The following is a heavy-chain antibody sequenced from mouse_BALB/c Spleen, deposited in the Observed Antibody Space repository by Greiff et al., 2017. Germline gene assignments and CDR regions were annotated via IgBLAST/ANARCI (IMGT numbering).Heavy chain of an antibody. CDR3: ARDYDGVDY. D-gene: IGHD2-4*01. Sequence: EEKLVESGGDLVKPGGSLKLSCAASGFTFSSYGMSWVRQTPDKRLEWVATISSGGSYTYYPDSVKGRFTISRDNAKNTLYLQMSSLKSEATAMYYCARDYDGVDYWGQGTTLTVSS. V-gene: IGHV5-6*01. J-gene: IGHJ2*01. CDR2: ISSGGSYT. CDR1: GFTFSSYG.